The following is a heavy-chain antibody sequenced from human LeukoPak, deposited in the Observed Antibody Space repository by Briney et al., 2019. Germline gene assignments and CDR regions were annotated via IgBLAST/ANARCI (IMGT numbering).Heavy chain of an antibody. CDR2: MNPNSGNT. CDR3: ARGRKTPYGYNY. V-gene: IGHV1-8*02. J-gene: IGHJ4*02. CDR1: GYTFTSYG. Sequence: ASVKVSCKASGYTFTSYGISWVRQAPGQGLEWMGWMNPNSGNTGYAQKFQGRVTMTRNTSISTAYMELSSLRSEDTAVYYCARGRKTPYGYNYWGQGTLVTVSS. D-gene: IGHD5-24*01.